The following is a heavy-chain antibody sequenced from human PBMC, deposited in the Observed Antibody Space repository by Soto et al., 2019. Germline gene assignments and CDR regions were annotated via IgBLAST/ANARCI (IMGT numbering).Heavy chain of an antibody. D-gene: IGHD2-2*01. V-gene: IGHV1-8*01. CDR1: GYTFTSYD. CDR3: ARLYCSSTSCRAEYFQH. J-gene: IGHJ1*01. CDR2: MNPNSGNT. Sequence: QVQPVQSGAEVKKPGASVKVSCKASGYTFTSYDINWVRQATGQGLEWMGWMNPNSGNTGYAQKFQGRVTMTRNTSISTAYMELSSLRSEDTAVYYCARLYCSSTSCRAEYFQHWGQGTLVTVSS.